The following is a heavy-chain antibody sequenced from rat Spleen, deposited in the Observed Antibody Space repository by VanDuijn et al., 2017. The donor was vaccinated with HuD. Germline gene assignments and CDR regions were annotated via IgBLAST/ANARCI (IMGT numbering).Heavy chain of an antibody. J-gene: IGHJ2*01. D-gene: IGHD1-12*02. CDR2: INSAGST. V-gene: IGHV3-3*01. Sequence: EVQLQESGPGLVRPSQSLSLTCSVSGYSITSNYWGWIRKFPGNKLEWMGYINSAGSTLYNPSLKSRISITRDTSKNQFFLQVNSVTTEDTATYYCARSDGTHYYLPFIYWGQGVMVTVSS. CDR3: ARSDGTHYYLPFIY. CDR1: GYSITSNY.